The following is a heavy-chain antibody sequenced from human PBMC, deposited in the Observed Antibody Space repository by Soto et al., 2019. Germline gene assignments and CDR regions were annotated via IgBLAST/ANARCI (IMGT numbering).Heavy chain of an antibody. J-gene: IGHJ6*03. CDR2: IYYSGST. Sequence: QVQLQESGPGLVKPSQTLSLTCTVSGGSISSGGYYWSWIRQHPGKGLEWIGYIYYSGSTYYNPSLKSRVTISVDTSKNQFSLKLSSVTAADTAVYYCARMMYYDFWSGLEDPYYYYYYMDVWGKGTTVTVSS. CDR3: ARMMYYDFWSGLEDPYYYYYYMDV. V-gene: IGHV4-31*03. CDR1: GGSISSGGYY. D-gene: IGHD3-3*01.